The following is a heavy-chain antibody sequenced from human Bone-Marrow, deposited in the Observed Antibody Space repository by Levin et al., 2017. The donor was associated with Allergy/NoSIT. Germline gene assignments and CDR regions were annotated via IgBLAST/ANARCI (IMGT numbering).Heavy chain of an antibody. V-gene: IGHV3-33*01. CDR3: AREQSYDYVWGSYRYNSAIDY. J-gene: IGHJ4*02. D-gene: IGHD3-16*02. CDR2: IWYDGSNK. Sequence: GESLKISCAASGFTFSSYGMHWVRQAPGKGLKWVAVIWYDGSNKYYADSVKGRFTISRDNSKNTLYLQMNSLRAEDTAVYYCAREQSYDYVWGSYRYNSAIDYWGQGTLVTVSS. CDR1: GFTFSSYG.